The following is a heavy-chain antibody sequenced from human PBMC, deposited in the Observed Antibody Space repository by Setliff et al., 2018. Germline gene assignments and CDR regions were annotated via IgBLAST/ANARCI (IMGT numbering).Heavy chain of an antibody. D-gene: IGHD3-10*01. Sequence: GGSLRLSCAASGFSFSSYGMHWVRQAPGKGLEWVAVIWYDGSNKYHADSVKGRLTISRDNLQNTLYLQMNGLRVEDTAVYYCAGDVVRGAKPVGPDYWGQGTLVTVSS. V-gene: IGHV3-33*01. CDR2: IWYDGSNK. CDR1: GFSFSSYG. J-gene: IGHJ4*02. CDR3: AGDVVRGAKPVGPDY.